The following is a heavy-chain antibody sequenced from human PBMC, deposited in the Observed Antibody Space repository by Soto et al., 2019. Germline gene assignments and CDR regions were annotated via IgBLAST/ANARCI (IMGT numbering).Heavy chain of an antibody. V-gene: IGHV3-30-3*01. J-gene: IGHJ4*02. Sequence: QVHLVESGGGVVQPGRSLRLSCVASGFTFGTYAIHWVRQAPGKGLQWVALISYEGSNTYYADSVKGRFTISRDNSKNTLYLQMNSLRAEDTAVYYCVKEFGVAGSSYESFFDYWGQGTLVTVSS. CDR2: ISYEGSNT. CDR3: VKEFGVAGSSYESFFDY. D-gene: IGHD5-18*01. CDR1: GFTFGTYA.